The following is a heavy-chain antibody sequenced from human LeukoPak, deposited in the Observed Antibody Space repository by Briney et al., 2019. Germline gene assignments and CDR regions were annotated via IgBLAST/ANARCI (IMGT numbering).Heavy chain of an antibody. CDR1: GGSISSYY. D-gene: IGHD4-17*01. V-gene: IGHV4-59*01. J-gene: IGHJ4*02. Sequence: SETLSLTCTVSGGSISSYYWSWIRQPPGKGLEWIGYIYYSGSTNYNPSLKSRVTISVDTSKNQFSLKLSSVTAADTAVYYCARGDYGDPQGPFDYWGQGTLVTVCS. CDR2: IYYSGST. CDR3: ARGDYGDPQGPFDY.